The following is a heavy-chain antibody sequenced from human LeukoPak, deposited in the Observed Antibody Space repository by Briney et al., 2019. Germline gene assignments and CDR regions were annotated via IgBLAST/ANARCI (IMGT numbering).Heavy chain of an antibody. Sequence: SVKVSCKASGGTFSSYAISWVRQAPGQGLEWMGGIIPIFGTANYAQKFQGRVTITADKSTSTAYMELSSLRSEDTAVYYCARDLFPRSPRDYMDVWGKGTTVTVSS. J-gene: IGHJ6*03. D-gene: IGHD5-24*01. CDR3: ARDLFPRSPRDYMDV. V-gene: IGHV1-69*06. CDR1: GGTFSSYA. CDR2: IIPIFGTA.